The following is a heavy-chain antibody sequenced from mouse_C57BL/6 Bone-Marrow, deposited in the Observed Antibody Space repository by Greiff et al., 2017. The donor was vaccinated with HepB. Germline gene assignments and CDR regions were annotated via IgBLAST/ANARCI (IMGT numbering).Heavy chain of an antibody. V-gene: IGHV1-62-3*01. J-gene: IGHJ4*01. CDR3: ASGDSSGYVRAMDY. CDR2: IDPNSGGT. CDR1: GYTFTSYW. D-gene: IGHD3-2*02. Sequence: QVQLQQPGAELVKPGASVKLSCKASGYTFTSYWMHWVKQRPGRGLEWIGRIDPNSGGTKYNEKFKSKATLTVDKHSSTAYMQLSSLTSEDSAVYYCASGDSSGYVRAMDYWGQGTSVTVSS.